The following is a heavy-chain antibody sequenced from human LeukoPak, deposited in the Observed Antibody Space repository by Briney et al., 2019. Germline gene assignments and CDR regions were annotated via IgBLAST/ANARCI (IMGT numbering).Heavy chain of an antibody. V-gene: IGHV4-34*01. CDR1: DDPFSDNF. D-gene: IGHD2/OR15-2a*01. Sequence: SETLSLTCAVSDDPFSDNFWSWIRQPPGKGLEWIGEINHSGTANYNPSLRSRVIISIDTSKNQFSLKLISVTAADTAVYYCARMAYFARSVAPLIDYWGQGTLVTVSS. CDR2: INHSGTA. J-gene: IGHJ4*02. CDR3: ARMAYFARSVAPLIDY.